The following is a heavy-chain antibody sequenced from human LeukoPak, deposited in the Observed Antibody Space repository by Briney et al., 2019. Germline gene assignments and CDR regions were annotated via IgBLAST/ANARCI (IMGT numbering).Heavy chain of an antibody. CDR1: GFTFSSYS. D-gene: IGHD3-10*01. V-gene: IGHV3-21*04. Sequence: GGSLRLSCAASGFTFSSYSLNWVRQAPGKGLEWVSSITSTSSYIYYADSVKGRLTISRDNSKNTLYLQMNSLRAEDTAVYYCAKGSAYYYGSGSYPTYYFDYWGQGTLVTVSS. J-gene: IGHJ4*02. CDR2: ITSTSSYI. CDR3: AKGSAYYYGSGSYPTYYFDY.